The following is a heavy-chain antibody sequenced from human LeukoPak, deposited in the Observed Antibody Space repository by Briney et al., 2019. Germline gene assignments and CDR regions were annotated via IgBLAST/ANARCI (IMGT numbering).Heavy chain of an antibody. J-gene: IGHJ4*02. CDR2: MNPNSGNT. CDR1: GYTFTSYD. V-gene: IGHV1-8*01. Sequence: ASVEVSCKASGYTFTSYDINWVRQATGQGLEWMGWMNPNSGNTGYAQKFQGRVTMTRNTSISTAYMELSSLRSEDTAVYYCARGPEDGYNYDYWGPGTLVTVSS. CDR3: ARGPEDGYNYDY. D-gene: IGHD5-24*01.